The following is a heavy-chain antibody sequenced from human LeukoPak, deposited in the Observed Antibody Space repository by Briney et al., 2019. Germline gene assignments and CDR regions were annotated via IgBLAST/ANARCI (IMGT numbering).Heavy chain of an antibody. CDR2: ISGSGGST. Sequence: PGGSLRLSCAASGFTFSSYAMSWVRQAPGKGLGWVSAISGSGGSTYYADSVKGRFTISRDNSKNTLYLQMNSLRAEDTAVYYCARAGGTALEMARAPAAAPLDYWGQGTLVTVSS. CDR3: ARAGGTALEMARAPAAAPLDY. V-gene: IGHV3-23*01. J-gene: IGHJ4*02. CDR1: GFTFSSYA. D-gene: IGHD5-24*01.